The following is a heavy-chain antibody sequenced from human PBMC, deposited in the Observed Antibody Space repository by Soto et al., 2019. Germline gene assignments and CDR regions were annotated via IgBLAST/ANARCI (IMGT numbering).Heavy chain of an antibody. J-gene: IGHJ4*02. CDR2: IYYSGSS. V-gene: IGHV4-39*01. Sequence: SETLSLTCTVSGGSISSINDYWGWIRQPPGKGLEWIGSIYYSGSSYYNPSLKGRVTISVDTSKNQFSLKLNSVTAADTAVYYCARHNYGSGSTYFDYWGQGTLVTVSS. CDR3: ARHNYGSGSTYFDY. D-gene: IGHD3-10*01. CDR1: GGSISSINDY.